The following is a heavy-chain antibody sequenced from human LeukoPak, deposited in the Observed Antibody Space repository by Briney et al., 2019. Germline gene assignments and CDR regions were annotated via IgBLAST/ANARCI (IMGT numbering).Heavy chain of an antibody. Sequence: PSETLSLTCTVSGGSISSGDYYWSWIRQPPGKGLEWIGYIYYSGSTYYNPSLKSRVTISVGTSKNQFSLKLSSVTAADTAVYYCARGHYSSGYPETIDYWGQGTLVTVSS. CDR3: ARGHYSSGYPETIDY. D-gene: IGHD3-22*01. V-gene: IGHV4-30-4*01. CDR2: IYYSGST. J-gene: IGHJ4*02. CDR1: GGSISSGDYY.